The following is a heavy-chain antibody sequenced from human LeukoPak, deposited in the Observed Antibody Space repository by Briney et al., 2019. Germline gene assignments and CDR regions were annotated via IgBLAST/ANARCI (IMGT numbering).Heavy chain of an antibody. CDR1: GFIFSDYY. CDR2: ISGSGGST. Sequence: HPGGSLRLSCAASGFIFSDYYMSWMRQAPGKGLEWVSAISGSGGSTYYADSVKGRFTISRDNSKNTLYLQMNSLRAEDTAVYYCAKSEWPESPLTSFDYWGQGTLVTVSS. J-gene: IGHJ4*02. CDR3: AKSEWPESPLTSFDY. V-gene: IGHV3-23*01. D-gene: IGHD3-3*01.